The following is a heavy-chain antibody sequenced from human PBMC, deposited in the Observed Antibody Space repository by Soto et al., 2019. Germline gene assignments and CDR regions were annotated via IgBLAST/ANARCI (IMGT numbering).Heavy chain of an antibody. CDR1: GLIFSSYA. CDR3: VREENYDIVTGKGYHLPGMDV. Sequence: QVQLVQSGAEVKKPGSSVKVSCKASGLIFSSYAISWVRQAPGQGLEWVGGILPIFGTTNYAQRFKGRVTITADTSTTTTYLELSSLRYADTAVYFCVREENYDIVTGKGYHLPGMDVWGQGTTVTVSS. J-gene: IGHJ6*02. CDR2: ILPIFGTT. V-gene: IGHV1-69*06. D-gene: IGHD3-9*01.